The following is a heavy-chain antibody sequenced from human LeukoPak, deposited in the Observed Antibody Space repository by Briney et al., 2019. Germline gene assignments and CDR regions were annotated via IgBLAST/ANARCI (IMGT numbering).Heavy chain of an antibody. CDR3: ARGEGYSSGWYLYYFDY. D-gene: IGHD6-19*01. CDR2: IYYSGSP. CDR1: GGSISSYY. J-gene: IGHJ4*02. Sequence: SETLSLTCTVPGGSISSYYRSWIRQPPGKGLEWIGYIYYSGSPNYNPSLKSRVTISVDTSKNQFSLKLSSVTAADTAVYYCARGEGYSSGWYLYYFDYWGQGTLVTVSS. V-gene: IGHV4-59*01.